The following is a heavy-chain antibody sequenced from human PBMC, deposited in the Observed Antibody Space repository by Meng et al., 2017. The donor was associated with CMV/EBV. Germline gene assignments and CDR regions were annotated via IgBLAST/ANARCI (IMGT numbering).Heavy chain of an antibody. CDR2: ISSSSSYI. Sequence: ETLSLTCAASGFTFSSYSMNWVRQAPGKGLEWVSSISSSSSYIYYADSVKGRFTISRDNAKNSLYLQMNSLRAEDTAVYYCARGGSGYGSDYWGQGTLVTVSS. CDR1: GFTFSSYS. V-gene: IGHV3-21*01. CDR3: ARGGSGYGSDY. D-gene: IGHD5-12*01. J-gene: IGHJ4*02.